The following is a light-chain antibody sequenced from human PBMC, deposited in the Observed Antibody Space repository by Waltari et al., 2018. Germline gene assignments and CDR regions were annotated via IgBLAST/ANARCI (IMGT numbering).Light chain of an antibody. CDR3: AAWDDSLPGVI. CDR2: KPS. J-gene: IGLJ7*01. Sequence: QSVLTQPPSASGTPGQRVTISCSGTSSNIGRNYVFWYQQFPGTAPKPLIFKPSQRPYGVPDRFSGSKSGTSASLAISGLRSEDEADYYCAAWDDSLPGVIFGGGTQVTVL. CDR1: SSNIGRNY. V-gene: IGLV1-47*01.